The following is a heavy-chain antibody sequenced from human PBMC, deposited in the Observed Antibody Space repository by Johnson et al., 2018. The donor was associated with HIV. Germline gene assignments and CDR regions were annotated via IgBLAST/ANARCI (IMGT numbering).Heavy chain of an antibody. Sequence: VQLVESGGGLVQPGRSLRLSCAASGFTFDDYAMHWVRQAPGKGLEWVSGISWNRGSIGYAASVTGRFTISRDNSKNTLYLQMNSLRAEDTAVYYCARDPYTSAGNPFDIWGQGTRVTVS. V-gene: IGHV3-9*01. J-gene: IGHJ3*02. CDR1: GFTFDDYA. CDR3: ARDPYTSAGNPFDI. D-gene: IGHD3-10*01. CDR2: ISWNRGSI.